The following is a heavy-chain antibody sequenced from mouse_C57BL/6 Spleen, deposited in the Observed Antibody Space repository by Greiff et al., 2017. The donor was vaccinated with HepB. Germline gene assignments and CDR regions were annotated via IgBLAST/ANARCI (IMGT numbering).Heavy chain of an antibody. CDR2: INYDGSST. D-gene: IGHD3-3*01. V-gene: IGHV5-16*01. Sequence: EVKLVESEGGLVQPGSSMKLSCTASGFTLSDYYMAWVRQVPEKGLEWVANINYDGSSTYYLDSLKSRFIISRDNAKNILYLQMSSLKSEDTATYYCARDRRDGAMDYWGQGTSVTVSS. CDR1: GFTLSDYY. J-gene: IGHJ4*01. CDR3: ARDRRDGAMDY.